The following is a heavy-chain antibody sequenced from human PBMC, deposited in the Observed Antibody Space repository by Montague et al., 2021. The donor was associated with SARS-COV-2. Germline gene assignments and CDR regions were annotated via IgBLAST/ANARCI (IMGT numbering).Heavy chain of an antibody. V-gene: IGHV4-30-2*01. CDR1: GGSVSSGGYS. Sequence: TLSLTCAVSGGSVSSGGYSWFWIREPPGKGLEWIVHIHDSGNTYYNPSLKSRATISGDMTKNQFSLRLTSVSAADTAVYSCASYRDYGDYYWGQGILVTVSS. CDR2: IHDSGNT. D-gene: IGHD4-17*01. J-gene: IGHJ4*02. CDR3: ASYRDYGDYY.